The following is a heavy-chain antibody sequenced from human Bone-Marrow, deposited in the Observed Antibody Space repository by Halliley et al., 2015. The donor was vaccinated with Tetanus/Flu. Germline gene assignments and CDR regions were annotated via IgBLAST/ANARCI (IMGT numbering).Heavy chain of an antibody. CDR2: IFSGGVT. J-gene: IGHJ4*02. CDR3: ARDWADGDSGYRY. D-gene: IGHD3-22*01. V-gene: IGHV3-53*01. Sequence: WVSAIFSGGVTSYAGSVEGRFTISRDNSKNTLFLQMNSLRAEDTAVYYCARDWADGDSGYRYWGQGTLVTVSS.